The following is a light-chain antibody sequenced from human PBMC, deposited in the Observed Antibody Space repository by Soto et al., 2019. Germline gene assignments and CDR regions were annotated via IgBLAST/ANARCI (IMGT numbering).Light chain of an antibody. V-gene: IGKV1-9*01. Sequence: IQLTQSSSSLSASVGDRVTITCRASQGISSYLAWYQQKPGKAPKLLIYAASTLQSGVPSRFSGSGSGTDFTLTISSLQPEDFATYYCQQLNSYPLFTFGPGTKVDIK. CDR1: QGISSY. CDR3: QQLNSYPLFT. CDR2: AAS. J-gene: IGKJ3*01.